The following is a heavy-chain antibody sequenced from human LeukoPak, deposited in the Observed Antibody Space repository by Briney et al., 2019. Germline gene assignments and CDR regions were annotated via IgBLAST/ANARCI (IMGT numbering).Heavy chain of an antibody. V-gene: IGHV3-21*04. Sequence: PGGSLRLSCAASGFTFSNHNMNWVRQAPGKVLEWFSSISTSSSYIYYADSVKGRFTISRDNAKNSLYLQMNSLRAEDTAVYYCAKDRIKAIAAAGHEDYWGQGTLVTVSS. CDR2: ISTSSSYI. J-gene: IGHJ4*02. D-gene: IGHD6-13*01. CDR1: GFTFSNHN. CDR3: AKDRIKAIAAAGHEDY.